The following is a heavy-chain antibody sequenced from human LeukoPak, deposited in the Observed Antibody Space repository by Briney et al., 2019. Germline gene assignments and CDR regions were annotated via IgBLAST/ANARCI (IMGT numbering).Heavy chain of an antibody. CDR1: GYTFTNYF. CDR2: INPSGGST. V-gene: IGHV1-46*01. CDR3: ARGGSSSSPFFDY. J-gene: IGHJ4*02. D-gene: IGHD6-13*01. Sequence: ASVKVSCTASGYTFTNYFMPWVRQAPGQGRVWMGIINPSGGSTSYARKFQGRVTMPRDTSPSTVYMELSSLRSEDTAVYYCARGGSSSSPFFDYWGQGTLVTVSS.